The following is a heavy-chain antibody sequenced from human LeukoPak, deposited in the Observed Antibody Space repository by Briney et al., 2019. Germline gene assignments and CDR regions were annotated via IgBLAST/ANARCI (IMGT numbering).Heavy chain of an antibody. J-gene: IGHJ4*02. CDR1: GGSVSSGSYS. CDR2: FYYSGNT. CDR3: ATDSGWGIGAAGN. Sequence: PSETLSLTCTVSGGSVSSGSYSWSWIRQPPGEGLEWVGYFYYSGNTDYNPSLKSRVTILVDTSKNQFSLKLSSVTAADTAVYYCATDSGWGIGAAGNWGQGTLVTVSS. D-gene: IGHD6-13*01. V-gene: IGHV4-61*01.